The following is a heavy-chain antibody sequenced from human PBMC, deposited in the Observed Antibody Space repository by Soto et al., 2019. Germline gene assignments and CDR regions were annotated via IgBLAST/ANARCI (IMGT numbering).Heavy chain of an antibody. D-gene: IGHD6-19*01. J-gene: IGHJ4*02. CDR3: ARFVADTGGDY. CDR1: GFTFSRDS. Sequence: EVQLVESGGGLVKPGGSLRLSCAASGFTFSRDSMNWVRQDPGKGLELLSSISSSSRYIYYADSVKARFTSSSDNAKNSLYLQINSRRAEDMVVYYCARFVADTGGDYWGQGTLVTVFS. V-gene: IGHV3-21*01. CDR2: ISSSSRYI.